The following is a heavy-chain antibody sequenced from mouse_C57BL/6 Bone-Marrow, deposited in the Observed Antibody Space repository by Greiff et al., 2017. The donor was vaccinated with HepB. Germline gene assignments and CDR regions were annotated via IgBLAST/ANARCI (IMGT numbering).Heavy chain of an antibody. CDR1: GYSFTDYN. CDR3: ERGEDYGYDGFDY. V-gene: IGHV1-39*01. CDR2: INPNYGTT. Sequence: VQLQQSGPELVKPGASVKISCKASGYSFTDYNMNWVKQSNGKSLEWIGVINPNYGTTSYNQKFKGKATLTVDESSSTAYMQLNSLTSEDSAVYYCERGEDYGYDGFDYWGRGTTITVSS. J-gene: IGHJ2*01. D-gene: IGHD2-2*01.